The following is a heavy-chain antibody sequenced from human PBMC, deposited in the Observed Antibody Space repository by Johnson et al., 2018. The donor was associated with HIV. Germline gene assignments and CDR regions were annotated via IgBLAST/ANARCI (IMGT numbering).Heavy chain of an antibody. Sequence: VQLVESGGGLVKPGGSLRLSCAASGFTFSNAWMSWVRQAPGKGLEWVGRIKSKTDGGTTDYAAPVKGRFTISRDDSKNTLYLQMNSLRAEDTALYYCARGNYYGSGSYGAFDIWGQGTMVTVSS. CDR1: GFTFSNAW. V-gene: IGHV3-15*05. CDR2: IKSKTDGGTT. J-gene: IGHJ3*02. CDR3: ARGNYYGSGSYGAFDI. D-gene: IGHD3-10*01.